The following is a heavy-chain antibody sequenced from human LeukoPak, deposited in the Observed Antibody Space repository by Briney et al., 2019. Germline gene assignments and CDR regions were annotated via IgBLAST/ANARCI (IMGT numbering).Heavy chain of an antibody. V-gene: IGHV3-21*04. D-gene: IGHD2-21*01. J-gene: IGHJ4*02. CDR2: ISSGSTYM. CDR3: AKKSGDHFHFDF. CDR1: GFTFSSYS. Sequence: PGGSLRLSCAAPGFTFSSYSMNWVRQAPGKGLEWVSSISSGSTYMYYADSVKGRFTISRDNARNSMYLQMNSLRAEDTAVYHCAKKSGDHFHFDFWGQGTLVTVSS.